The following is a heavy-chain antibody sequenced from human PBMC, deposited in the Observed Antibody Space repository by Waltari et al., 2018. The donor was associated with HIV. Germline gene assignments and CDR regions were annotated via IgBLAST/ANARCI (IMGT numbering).Heavy chain of an antibody. CDR2: ASRSGST. J-gene: IGHJ4*02. V-gene: IGHV4-38-2*01. D-gene: IGHD5-18*01. CDR1: GYSISSDYY. CDR3: GSGSRRGHSQGIDY. Sequence: QVQLHESGPGMVKPSETLSLTCAVSGYSISSDYYWGWIRQPPGKGLEWIGSASRSGSTYDSPSLRSRVTRALDTSKNQFSRKLNSVAAADTAVDYCGSGSRRGHSQGIDYWGQGTLVTVSS.